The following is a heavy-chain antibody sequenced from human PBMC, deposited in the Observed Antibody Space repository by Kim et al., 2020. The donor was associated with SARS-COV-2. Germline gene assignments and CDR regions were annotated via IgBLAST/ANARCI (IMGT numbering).Heavy chain of an antibody. J-gene: IGHJ6*02. CDR1: GYIFTSYY. D-gene: IGHD3-16*02. CDR2: INPSGGST. CDR3: ARDYQGYGMDV. Sequence: ASVKVSCKASGYIFTSYYMHWVRQAPGQGLEWMGIINPSGGSTSYAQKFQGRVTMTRDTSTSTVYMELSSLRSEDTAVYYCARDYQGYGMDVWGQGTTVTVSS. V-gene: IGHV1-46*01.